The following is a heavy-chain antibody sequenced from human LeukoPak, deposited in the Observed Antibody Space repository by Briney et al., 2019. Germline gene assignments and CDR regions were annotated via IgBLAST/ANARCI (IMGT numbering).Heavy chain of an antibody. J-gene: IGHJ1*01. CDR1: GGSISSSRYY. V-gene: IGHV4-39*07. CDR3: ARLNQITIFGVVHREYFQH. D-gene: IGHD3-3*01. CDR2: IYYSGST. Sequence: SETLSLTCTVSGGSISSSRYYWGWIRQPPGKGLEWIGRIYYSGSTYYNPSLKSRVTISVDTSKNQFSLKLSSVTAADTAVYYCARLNQITIFGVVHREYFQHWGQGTLVTVSS.